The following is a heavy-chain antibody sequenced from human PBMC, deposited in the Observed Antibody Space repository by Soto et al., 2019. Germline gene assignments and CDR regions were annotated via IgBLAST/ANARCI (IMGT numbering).Heavy chain of an antibody. Sequence: VASVKVSCKASGYTFTSYDINWVRQATGQGLEWMGWMNPNSGNTGYAQKFQGRVTMTRNTSISTAYMELSSLRSEDTAVYYCARGMSGTYYYYGMDVWGQGTTVTVSS. CDR3: ARGMSGTYYYYGMDV. J-gene: IGHJ6*02. CDR1: GYTFTSYD. D-gene: IGHD1-7*01. V-gene: IGHV1-8*01. CDR2: MNPNSGNT.